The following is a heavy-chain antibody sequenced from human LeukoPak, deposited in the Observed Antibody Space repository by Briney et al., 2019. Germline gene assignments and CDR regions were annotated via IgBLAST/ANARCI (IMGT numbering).Heavy chain of an antibody. Sequence: SETLSLTCAVYGGSFSAFHWNWIRQSPAKELEWLGEMKQSGTPRYNPSLQSRVTISVDKSKNQFSLNVRSVTAADTAVYYCASRPFLYGFRTYFDNWAQGTLVTVSS. J-gene: IGHJ4*02. D-gene: IGHD3-10*01. CDR2: MKQSGTP. V-gene: IGHV4-34*01. CDR3: ASRPFLYGFRTYFDN. CDR1: GGSFSAFH.